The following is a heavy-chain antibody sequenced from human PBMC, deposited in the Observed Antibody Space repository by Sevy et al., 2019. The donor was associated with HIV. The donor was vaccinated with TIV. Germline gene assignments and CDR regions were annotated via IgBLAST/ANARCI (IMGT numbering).Heavy chain of an antibody. CDR1: GGSISSSSYY. CDR2: IYYSGST. D-gene: IGHD6-13*01. CDR3: VRGRLLAAAGSTGYTPASDGFDY. V-gene: IGHV4-39*01. J-gene: IGHJ4*02. Sequence: SESLSLTCTVSGGSISSSSYYWGWIRQPPGKGLEWIGSIYYSGSTYYNPSLKSRVTISVDTSKNQFSLKLSSVTAADTAVYYCVRGRLLAAAGSTGYTPASDGFDYWGQGTLVTVSS.